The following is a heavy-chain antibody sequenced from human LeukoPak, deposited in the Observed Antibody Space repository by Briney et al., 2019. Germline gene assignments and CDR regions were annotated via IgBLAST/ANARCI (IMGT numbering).Heavy chain of an antibody. J-gene: IGHJ4*02. Sequence: PSETLSLTCTVSGXSISSSPYYWGWIRQPPGKGLEWIGSIYYTGSTYYNPSLKSRVTISVDTSKNQFSLKLSSVTAADTAVYYCARRYSYSSLPDYWGQGTLVTVSS. CDR2: IYYTGST. V-gene: IGHV4-39*01. CDR1: GXSISSSPYY. D-gene: IGHD6-19*01. CDR3: ARRYSYSSLPDY.